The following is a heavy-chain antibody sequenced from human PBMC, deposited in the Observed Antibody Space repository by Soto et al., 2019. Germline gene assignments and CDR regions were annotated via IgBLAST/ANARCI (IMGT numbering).Heavy chain of an antibody. CDR1: GFSLNTYW. D-gene: IGHD1-26*01. CDR3: ARQGLPYRGSGYYAAMDV. V-gene: IGHV5-51*01. J-gene: IGHJ6*02. CDR2: IFHGDSDT. Sequence: GASLKISCEGSGFSLNTYWIAGVRQKPGKGLEWMGAIFHGDSDTRDSPSFHGQVNISAERSISTAYLHWNSLKVSDTAIYYCARQGLPYRGSGYYAAMDVWGRGTTVTVSS.